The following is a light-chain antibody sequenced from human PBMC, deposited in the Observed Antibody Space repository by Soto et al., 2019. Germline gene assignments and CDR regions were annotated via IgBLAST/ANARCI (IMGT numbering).Light chain of an antibody. CDR3: QQRERT. CDR1: PSVLTY. J-gene: IGKJ1*01. V-gene: IGKV3-11*01. Sequence: VLTQSPATLSLSPGERATLSCRASPSVLTYIAWYQQKPGQAPRLHICEASKRATGVPARFSGSGSGTDFTLTISSLEPEDFAVYFCQQRERTFGQGTKV. CDR2: EAS.